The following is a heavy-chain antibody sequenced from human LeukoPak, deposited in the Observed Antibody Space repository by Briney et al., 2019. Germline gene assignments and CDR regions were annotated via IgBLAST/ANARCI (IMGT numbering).Heavy chain of an antibody. J-gene: IGHJ4*02. Sequence: SETLSLTCTVSGDSVSNDKYYWGWIRQPPGKGLEWIGSIYYSGSTYYNPSLKSRVTISVDTSKNQFSLKLSSVTAADTAVYYCARVALGLIDYWGQGTLVTVSS. V-gene: IGHV4-39*07. CDR3: ARVALGLIDY. CDR2: IYYSGST. D-gene: IGHD3-16*01. CDR1: GDSVSNDKYY.